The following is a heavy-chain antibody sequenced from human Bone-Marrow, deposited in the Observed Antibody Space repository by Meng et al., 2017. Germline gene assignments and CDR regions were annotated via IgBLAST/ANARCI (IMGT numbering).Heavy chain of an antibody. CDR2: IKSKTDGGTT. Sequence: GESLKISCAASGFTFSNAWMSWVRQAPGKGLEWVGRIKSKTDGGTTDYAAPVKGRFTISRDDSKNTLYLQMNSLKTEDTAVYYCARGWYDNSGYYYYFDYWGQGTLVTVSS. J-gene: IGHJ4*02. D-gene: IGHD3-22*01. V-gene: IGHV3-15*01. CDR1: GFTFSNAW. CDR3: ARGWYDNSGYYYYFDY.